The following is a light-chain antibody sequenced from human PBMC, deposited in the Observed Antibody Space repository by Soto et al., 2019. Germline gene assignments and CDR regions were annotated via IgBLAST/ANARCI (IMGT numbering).Light chain of an antibody. CDR2: AAS. Sequence: AVRMTQSPSSFSASTGDRVTITCRASLAISSYLAWYQQRPGKAPKLLIYAASTLQSGVPSRFSGSGSGTDFTLTISCLQSEDFATYYCQQYYTYPRTFGQGTKVEI. J-gene: IGKJ1*01. CDR3: QQYYTYPRT. CDR1: LAISSY. V-gene: IGKV1-8*01.